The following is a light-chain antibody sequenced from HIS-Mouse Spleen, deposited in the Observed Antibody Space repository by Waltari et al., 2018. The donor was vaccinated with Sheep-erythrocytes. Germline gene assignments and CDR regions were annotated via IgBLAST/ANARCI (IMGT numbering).Light chain of an antibody. CDR1: KLGDNY. CDR3: QAWDSSTAEVV. Sequence: SYELTQPPSVSVSPGQTASITCPGDKLGDNYACCYQQKPGQSPVLVIYQDSKRPSGIPERFSGSNSGNTATLTISGTQAMDEADYYCQAWDSSTAEVVFGGGTKLTVL. V-gene: IGLV3-1*01. J-gene: IGLJ2*01. CDR2: QDS.